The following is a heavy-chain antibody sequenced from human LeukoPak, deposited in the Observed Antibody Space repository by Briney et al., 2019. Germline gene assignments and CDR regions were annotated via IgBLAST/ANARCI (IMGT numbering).Heavy chain of an antibody. J-gene: IGHJ5*01. V-gene: IGHV4-38-2*02. Sequence: SETLSFTCSGSGYSTIDDYYWGWVRQSPGKGLEWIGTVFRTGTTYYNPSLESRVTISVDSSKKQFSLKVTSVTAADTAVYYCARHHYQVQYWFDLWGQGILVTVSS. D-gene: IGHD2-2*01. CDR3: ARHHYQVQYWFDL. CDR2: VFRTGTT. CDR1: GYSTIDDYY.